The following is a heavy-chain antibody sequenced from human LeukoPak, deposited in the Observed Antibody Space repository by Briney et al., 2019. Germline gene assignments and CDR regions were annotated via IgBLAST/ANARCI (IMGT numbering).Heavy chain of an antibody. V-gene: IGHV3-9*01. CDR1: GFTFEDHA. J-gene: IGHJ6*02. D-gene: IGHD3-3*01. CDR2: ISWNGGTI. CDR3: AKVHTTRAGTIFAGMDV. Sequence: PGGSLRLSCAASGFTFEDHAMHWVRQAPGKGLEWVSGISWNGGTIAYADSVKGRFTISRDNAKNSLYLQLNSLRAEDTAFYFCAKVHTTRAGTIFAGMDVWGQGTTVTVSS.